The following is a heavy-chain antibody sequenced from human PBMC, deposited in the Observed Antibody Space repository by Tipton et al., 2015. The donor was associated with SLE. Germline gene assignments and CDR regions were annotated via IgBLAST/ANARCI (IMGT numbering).Heavy chain of an antibody. CDR3: AREWGDAFDI. V-gene: IGHV4-34*01. J-gene: IGHJ3*02. CDR1: GRSFAANY. D-gene: IGHD2-8*01. CDR2: INHSGST. Sequence: TLSLTCAVYGRSFAANYWSWVLHPPGKGLEWIGEINHSGSTNYNPSLKSRVTISVDTSKNQFSLKLSSVTAADTAVYYCAREWGDAFDIWGQGTMVTVSS.